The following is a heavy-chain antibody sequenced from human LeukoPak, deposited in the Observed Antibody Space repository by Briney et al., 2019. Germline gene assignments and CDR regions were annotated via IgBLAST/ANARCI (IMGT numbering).Heavy chain of an antibody. CDR2: IWYDGSNK. V-gene: IGHV3-33*08. D-gene: IGHD3-9*01. CDR1: GFTFSNYG. J-gene: IGHJ4*02. Sequence: GGSLRLSCAASGFTFSNYGIHWVRQAPGKGLEWVAVIWYDGSNKYYADSVKGRFTISRDNSKNTPYLQMNSLRAEDTAVYYCARDAGRYFDWLGYWGQGTLVTVSS. CDR3: ARDAGRYFDWLGY.